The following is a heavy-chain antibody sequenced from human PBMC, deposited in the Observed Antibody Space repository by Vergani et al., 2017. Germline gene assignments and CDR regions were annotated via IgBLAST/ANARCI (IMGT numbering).Heavy chain of an antibody. Sequence: EVQLLESGGNLVQPGGSLRLSCVASGFTFSHYSMNWVRQAPGKGLEWVSSISGNNDDVYYADSVKGRFTISRDNAKNTLFLQMNSLRAEDTAVYYCARATSYWYFDLWGRGTLVTVSS. CDR3: ARATSYWYFDL. CDR2: ISGNNDDV. V-gene: IGHV3-21*01. CDR1: GFTFSHYS. J-gene: IGHJ2*01.